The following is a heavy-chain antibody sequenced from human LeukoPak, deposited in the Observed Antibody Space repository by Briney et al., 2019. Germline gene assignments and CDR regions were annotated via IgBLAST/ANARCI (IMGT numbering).Heavy chain of an antibody. D-gene: IGHD1-26*01. V-gene: IGHV3-7*05. J-gene: IGHJ3*02. Sequence: GGSQTLFCAPSGFTLSSYWKSWVRQPRGRGLECLANIKQDGSEQYYVDSVKGRITLSRNNPKNSMYLQMNSLRAEDTAVYYCARYSGIYRAFDIWGQGTMVTVSS. CDR1: GFTLSSYW. CDR3: ARYSGIYRAFDI. CDR2: IKQDGSEQ.